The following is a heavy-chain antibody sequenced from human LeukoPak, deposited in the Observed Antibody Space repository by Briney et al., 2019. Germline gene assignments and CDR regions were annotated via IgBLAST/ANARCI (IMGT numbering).Heavy chain of an antibody. CDR3: SRGPLDYGGWFDT. CDR1: GGSVKTSFYY. J-gene: IGHJ5*02. CDR2: FYYSGTS. Sequence: SETLSLTCSVSGGSVKTSFYYWGWIRQPPGKGLEWIGSFYYSGTSYYNPSPKSRVTISADTSKNHFSLRLSSVTAADTAVYYCSRGPLDYGGWFDTWGQGLVVTVSS. D-gene: IGHD4-17*01. V-gene: IGHV4-39*07.